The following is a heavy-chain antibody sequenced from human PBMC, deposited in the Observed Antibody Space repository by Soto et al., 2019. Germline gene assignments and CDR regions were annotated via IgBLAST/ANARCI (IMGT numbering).Heavy chain of an antibody. CDR3: ARSLSGSRYAEACES. CDR1: GYSLTSYW. D-gene: IGHD1-26*01. J-gene: IGHJ3*02. Sequence: PGESLKISCKGSGYSLTSYWIGWVRQMPGKGLKWMGIIYPGDSDTRYSPSFQGLVTISADKSISTAYLQWSSLKASDTAMYYCARSLSGSRYAEACESWGKGTMI. V-gene: IGHV5-51*01. CDR2: IYPGDSDT.